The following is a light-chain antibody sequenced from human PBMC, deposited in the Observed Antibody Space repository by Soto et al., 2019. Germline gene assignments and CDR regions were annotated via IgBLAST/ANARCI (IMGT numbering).Light chain of an antibody. CDR3: SSYGGSNHLV. V-gene: IGLV2-8*01. Sequence: QSALTQPPSASGSPGQSVTISCTGTSSDVGGYNFVSWYQQHPGKAPKLIISEVSKRPSGVPDRFSGSKSDNTASLTVSGLQAEDEADYYCSSYGGSNHLVFGGGTQLTVL. CDR1: SSDVGGYNF. J-gene: IGLJ2*01. CDR2: EVS.